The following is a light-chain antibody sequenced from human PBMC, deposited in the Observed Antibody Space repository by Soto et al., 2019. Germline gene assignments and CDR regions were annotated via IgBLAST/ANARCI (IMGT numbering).Light chain of an antibody. CDR2: AAS. V-gene: IGKV1-39*01. CDR3: QQSYSTSWT. J-gene: IGKJ1*01. CDR1: QSISSY. Sequence: DIQITPYSFSLSASFVCRITHTFRASQSISSYLNWYQQKPGKAPKLLIYAASSLQSGVPSRFSGSGSGTDFTLTISSLQPEDFATYYCQQSYSTSWTFGQGTKVDI.